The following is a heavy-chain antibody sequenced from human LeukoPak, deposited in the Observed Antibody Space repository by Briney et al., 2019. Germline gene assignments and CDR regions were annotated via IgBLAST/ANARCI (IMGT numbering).Heavy chain of an antibody. V-gene: IGHV4-34*01. Sequence: SETLSLTCAVYGGSFSGYYWGWIRQPPGKGLEWIGSISYSGATYYNPSLKSRVTISVDTSKNQFSLKLSSVTAADTAVYYCARGRSYYDSSGQNDYWGQGTLVTVSS. D-gene: IGHD3-22*01. CDR2: ISYSGAT. CDR3: ARGRSYYDSSGQNDY. CDR1: GGSFSGYY. J-gene: IGHJ4*02.